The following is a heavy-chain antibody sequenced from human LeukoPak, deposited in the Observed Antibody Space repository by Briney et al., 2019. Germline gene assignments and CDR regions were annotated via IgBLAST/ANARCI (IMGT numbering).Heavy chain of an antibody. D-gene: IGHD6-13*01. CDR1: GFTFSSYA. CDR3: ARDVNSSCYP. J-gene: IGHJ5*02. CDR2: INTDGSRT. Sequence: PGGSLRLSCAASGFTFSSYAMHWVRQAPGKGLMWVSRINTDGSRTFYVDSVKGRFTISRDNAKNTLYLQMNSLRAEDTAVYYCARDVNSSCYPWGQGTLVTVSS. V-gene: IGHV3-74*01.